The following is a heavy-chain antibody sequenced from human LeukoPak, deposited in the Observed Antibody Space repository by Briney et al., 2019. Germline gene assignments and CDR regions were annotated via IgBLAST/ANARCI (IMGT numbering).Heavy chain of an antibody. CDR2: IYSGGTT. V-gene: IGHV3-53*01. CDR1: GGSISSYY. Sequence: QSSETLSLTCTVSGGSISSYYWSWIRQPPGKGLEWVSVIYSGGTTYYADSLKGRFTISRDSSKNTLYLQMNSLRADDTAVYYCARLIRGSGTYFNYEYFQHWGQGTLVTVSS. D-gene: IGHD3-10*01. CDR3: ARLIRGSGTYFNYEYFQH. J-gene: IGHJ1*01.